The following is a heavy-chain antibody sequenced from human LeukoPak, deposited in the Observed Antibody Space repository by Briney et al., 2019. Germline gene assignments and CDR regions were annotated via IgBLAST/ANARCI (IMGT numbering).Heavy chain of an antibody. CDR3: ARGQGAVAGRLYY. J-gene: IGHJ4*02. Sequence: PSETLSLTCAVYGGSFSDYYWSWIRQPPGKGLEWIGEINHSGSTNYNPSLKSRVTISVDTSKNQFSLKLSSVTAADTAVYYCARGQGAVAGRLYYWGQGTLVTVSS. V-gene: IGHV4-34*01. CDR2: INHSGST. D-gene: IGHD6-19*01. CDR1: GGSFSDYY.